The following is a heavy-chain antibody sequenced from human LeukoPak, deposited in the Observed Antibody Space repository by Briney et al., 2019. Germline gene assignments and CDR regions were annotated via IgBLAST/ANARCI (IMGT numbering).Heavy chain of an antibody. Sequence: GGSLRLSCAASGFTFSSYGMHWVRQAPGKGLEWVAVIWYDGSNKYYADSVKGRFTISRDNSKNTLYLQMNSLRAEDTAVYYCAREGQQLGYFDYWGQGTLVTVSS. J-gene: IGHJ4*02. D-gene: IGHD6-13*01. CDR1: GFTFSSYG. CDR3: AREGQQLGYFDY. CDR2: IWYDGSNK. V-gene: IGHV3-33*01.